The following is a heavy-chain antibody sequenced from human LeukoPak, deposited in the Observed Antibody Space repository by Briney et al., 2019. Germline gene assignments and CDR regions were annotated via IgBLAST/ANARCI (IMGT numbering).Heavy chain of an antibody. V-gene: IGHV4-59*01. Sequence: PSETLSPTCTVSGGSISTNYWNWIRQPPGKGLEWIGYIYYSGFTNYNPSLKSRVTMSVDTSKNQFSVRLSYVTAADTAVYFCARGPSSTWSYYMDVWGKGTTVTVSS. CDR1: GGSISTNY. CDR3: ARGPSSTWSYYMDV. J-gene: IGHJ6*03. CDR2: IYYSGFT. D-gene: IGHD6-13*01.